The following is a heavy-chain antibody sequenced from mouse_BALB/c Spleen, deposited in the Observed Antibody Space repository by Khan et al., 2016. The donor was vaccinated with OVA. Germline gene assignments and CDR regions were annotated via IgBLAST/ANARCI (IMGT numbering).Heavy chain of an antibody. V-gene: IGHV2-2*02. CDR1: GFSLTSYG. CDR2: IWSGGST. CDR3: ARRSPDYGPGAMDY. D-gene: IGHD1-1*02. J-gene: IGHJ4*01. Sequence: QVQLKESGPGLVQPSQSLSITCTVSGFSLTSYGVHWVRQSPGKGLEWLGVIWSGGSTDYNAAFISRLSISKDNSKSQVFFKLNSLQANDTAIYYCARRSPDYGPGAMDYWGQGTSVTVSS.